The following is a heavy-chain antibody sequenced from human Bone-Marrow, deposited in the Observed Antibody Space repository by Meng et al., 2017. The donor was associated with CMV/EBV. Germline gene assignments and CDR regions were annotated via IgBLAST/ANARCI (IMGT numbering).Heavy chain of an antibody. V-gene: IGHV3-74*01. J-gene: IGHJ3*02. Sequence: GGSLRLSCAVYGGSFSGYYWMHWVRQAPGKGLVWVSRINSDGSSTSYADSVKGRFTISRDNAKNTLYLQMNSLRAEDTAVYYCARVGDFWSGYDAFDIWGQGTMVTVSS. D-gene: IGHD3-3*01. CDR1: GGSFSGYYW. CDR3: ARVGDFWSGYDAFDI. CDR2: INSDGSST.